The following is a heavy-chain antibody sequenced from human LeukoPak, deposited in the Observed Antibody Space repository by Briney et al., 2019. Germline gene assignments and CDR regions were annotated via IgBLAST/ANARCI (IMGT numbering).Heavy chain of an antibody. J-gene: IGHJ3*02. V-gene: IGHV3-21*04. Sequence: GGSLRLSCAASGFTFSSYRMSWVRQAPGKGLEWVSSISSSSNYIYYADSVKGRFTISRDTSKNTLSLQMNSLRVEDTAVYYCAKESHAFDIWGQGTMVTVSS. CDR3: AKESHAFDI. CDR2: ISSSSNYI. CDR1: GFTFSSYR.